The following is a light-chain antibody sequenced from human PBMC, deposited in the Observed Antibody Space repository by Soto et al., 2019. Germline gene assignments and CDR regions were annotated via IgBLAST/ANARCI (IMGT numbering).Light chain of an antibody. Sequence: DIQMTQSPSSLSASVGDSVTITCRASQDIRNNLDWYQQKPGKAPKRLIYAASSLQSGVPSRFSGSGSRTEFTLTISRQQPEDVSTYYCLQHNDYPWTYGQGTKVDIK. CDR2: AAS. V-gene: IGKV1-17*01. CDR1: QDIRNN. J-gene: IGKJ1*01. CDR3: LQHNDYPWT.